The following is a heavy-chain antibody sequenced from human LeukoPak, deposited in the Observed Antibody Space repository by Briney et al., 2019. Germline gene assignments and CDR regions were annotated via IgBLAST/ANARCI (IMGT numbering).Heavy chain of an antibody. J-gene: IGHJ3*02. V-gene: IGHV1-18*01. CDR2: ISAYYGNT. CDR3: ARGPLYYDILTGYYTLIAFDI. Sequence: ASVKVSCKASGYTFTHYGISWVRQAPGQGLEWMGWISAYYGNTNYAQKLQGRVTMTTDTSTSTAYMELRSLRSDDTAVYYCARGPLYYDILTGYYTLIAFDIWGQGTMVTVSS. D-gene: IGHD3-9*01. CDR1: GYTFTHYG.